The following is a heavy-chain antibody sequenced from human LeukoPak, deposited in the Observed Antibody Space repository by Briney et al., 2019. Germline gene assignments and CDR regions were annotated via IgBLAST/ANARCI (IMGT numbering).Heavy chain of an antibody. CDR1: GYTFTNYG. V-gene: IGHV1-46*01. CDR2: INPSGGSA. J-gene: IGHJ4*02. D-gene: IGHD3-10*01. Sequence: ASVKVSCKASGYTFTNYGISWVRQAPGQGLEWMGIINPSGGSASYAQKFQGRLTMTRDTSTSTLYMELSSLRSEDTAVYYCARGSYYSGSGSYHFDYWGQGTLVTVSS. CDR3: ARGSYYSGSGSYHFDY.